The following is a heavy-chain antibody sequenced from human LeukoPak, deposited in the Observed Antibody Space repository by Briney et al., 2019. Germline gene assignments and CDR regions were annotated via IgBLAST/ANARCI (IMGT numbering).Heavy chain of an antibody. CDR3: ARPSRGLVLEAFDI. J-gene: IGHJ3*02. V-gene: IGHV1-2*02. D-gene: IGHD6-6*01. Sequence: ASVKVPCKASGYTFTGYYMHWVRQAPGQGLEWMGWINPNSGGTNYAQKFQGRVTMTRDTSISTAYMELSRLRSDDTAVYYCARPSRGLVLEAFDIWGQGTMVTVSS. CDR2: INPNSGGT. CDR1: GYTFTGYY.